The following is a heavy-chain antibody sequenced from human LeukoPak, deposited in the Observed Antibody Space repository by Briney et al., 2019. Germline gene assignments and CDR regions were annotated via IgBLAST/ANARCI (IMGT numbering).Heavy chain of an antibody. Sequence: GRSLRLSCAASGFTVSSNYMSWVRQAPGKGLEWVSVIYSGGSTYYADSVKGRFTISRDNSKNTLYLQMNSLRAEDTAVYYCARRSRGYSYGYLNWGQGTLVTVSS. CDR1: GFTVSSNY. CDR2: IYSGGST. J-gene: IGHJ4*02. CDR3: ARRSRGYSYGYLN. D-gene: IGHD5-18*01. V-gene: IGHV3-53*01.